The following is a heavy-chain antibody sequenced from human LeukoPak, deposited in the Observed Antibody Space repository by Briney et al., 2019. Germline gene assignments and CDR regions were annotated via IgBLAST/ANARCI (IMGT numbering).Heavy chain of an antibody. CDR2: IYYSGST. J-gene: IGHJ4*02. D-gene: IGHD4-17*01. CDR1: GGSISSGDYY. Sequence: PSETLSLTCTVSGGSISSGDYYWSWIRQPPGKGLEWIGYIYYSGSTYYNPSLKSRVTISVDTSKNQFSLKLSSVTAADTAVYYCARADYGDFFTGSQGYYFDYWGQGTLVTVSS. V-gene: IGHV4-30-4*01. CDR3: ARADYGDFFTGSQGYYFDY.